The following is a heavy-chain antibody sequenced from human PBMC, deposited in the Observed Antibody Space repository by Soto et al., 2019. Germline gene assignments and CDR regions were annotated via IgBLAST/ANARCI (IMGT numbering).Heavy chain of an antibody. CDR2: IYYSGST. CDR3: ARDFITGTTWYFDL. Sequence: QVQLQESGPGLVKPSQTLSLTCTVSGGSISSGGYYWSWIRQHPGKGLEWIGYIYYSGSTYYNPSHKSRVTISVDTSKNQFSLKLSSVTAADTAVYYCARDFITGTTWYFDLWGRGTLVTVSS. V-gene: IGHV4-31*03. D-gene: IGHD1-7*01. J-gene: IGHJ2*01. CDR1: GGSISSGGYY.